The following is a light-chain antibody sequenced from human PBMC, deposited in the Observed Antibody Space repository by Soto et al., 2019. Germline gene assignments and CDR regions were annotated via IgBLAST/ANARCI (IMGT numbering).Light chain of an antibody. CDR1: SSDVGGYNY. CDR2: EVS. V-gene: IGLV2-14*01. CDR3: SSYTCSSTLV. Sequence: QSALTQPASVSGSPGQSITISCTGTSSDVGGYNYVSWYQQHPGKDPKLMIYEVSNRSSGVSNRFSGSKSGNTASLTISALQAEDEADYYCSSYTCSSTLVFGTGTKLTVL. J-gene: IGLJ1*01.